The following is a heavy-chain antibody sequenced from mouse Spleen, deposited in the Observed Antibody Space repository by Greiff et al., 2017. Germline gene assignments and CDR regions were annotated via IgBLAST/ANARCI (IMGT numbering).Heavy chain of an antibody. CDR2: IDPSDSYT. V-gene: IGHV1-59*01. Sequence: QVQLQQSGAELVRPGTSVKLSCKASGYTFTSYWMHWVKQRPGQGLEWIGVIDPSDSYTNYNQKFKGKATLTVDTSSSTAYMQLSSLTSEDSAVYYCAGPWDYFDYWGQGTTLTVSS. CDR3: AGPWDYFDY. D-gene: IGHD4-1*01. J-gene: IGHJ2*01. CDR1: GYTFTSYW.